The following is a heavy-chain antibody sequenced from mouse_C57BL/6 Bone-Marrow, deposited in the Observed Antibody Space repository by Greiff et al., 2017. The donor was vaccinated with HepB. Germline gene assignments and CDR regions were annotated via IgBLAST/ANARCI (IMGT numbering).Heavy chain of an antibody. J-gene: IGHJ3*01. CDR3: ARGAY. V-gene: IGHV3-6*01. CDR1: GYSITSGYY. CDR2: ISYDGSN. Sequence: EVQLVESGPGLVKPSHSLSLTCSVTGYSITSGYYWNWIRQFPGNKLEWMGYISYDGSNNYNPSLKNRISITRDTSKNQFFLKLNSVTTEDTATYYCARGAYWGQGTLVTVSA.